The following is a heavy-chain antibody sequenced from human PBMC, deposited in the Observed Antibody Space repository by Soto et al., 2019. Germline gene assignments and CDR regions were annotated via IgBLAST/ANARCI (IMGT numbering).Heavy chain of an antibody. CDR1: GYTFTSYD. CDR3: ARDWGNMVRGVIRPYYGMDV. CDR2: IIPILGIA. V-gene: IGHV1-69*04. D-gene: IGHD3-10*01. J-gene: IGHJ6*02. Sequence: GASVKVSCKASGYTFTSYDINWVRQATGQGLEWMGRIIPILGIANYAQKFQGRVTITADKSTSTAYMELSSLRSEDTAVYYCARDWGNMVRGVIRPYYGMDVWGQGTTVTVSS.